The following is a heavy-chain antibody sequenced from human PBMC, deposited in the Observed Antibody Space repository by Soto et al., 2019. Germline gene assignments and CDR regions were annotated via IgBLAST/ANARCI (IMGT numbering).Heavy chain of an antibody. V-gene: IGHV3-23*01. D-gene: IGHD6-13*01. CDR3: AKPKYGSSWYFDY. CDR2: VSGDGVNT. CDR1: GFSFITYG. Sequence: PGGSLRLSCAASGFSFITYGMTWVRQAPGKGLEWVSGVSGDGVNTYYADSVKGRFTISRDNSKNTLYPQMDSLRAEDTAVYYCAKPKYGSSWYFDYWGQGALVTVSS. J-gene: IGHJ4*02.